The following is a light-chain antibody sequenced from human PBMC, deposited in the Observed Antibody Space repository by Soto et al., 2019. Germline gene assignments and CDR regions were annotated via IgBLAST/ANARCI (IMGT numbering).Light chain of an antibody. J-gene: IGKJ5*01. V-gene: IGKV1-5*03. CDR3: HQRNK. Sequence: DIHVTLSPSTLSTSVGDIVTITSRASHCIYCCVAWYQQKPGKAPKHPINKATSLERGVPSRFSGSESATDFTLTHTNQEPEDFGVYFCHQRNKVGPGTRLEIK. CDR2: KAT. CDR1: HCIYCC.